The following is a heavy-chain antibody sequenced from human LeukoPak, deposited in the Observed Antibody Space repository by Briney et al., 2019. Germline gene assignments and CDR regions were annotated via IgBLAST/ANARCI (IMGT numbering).Heavy chain of an antibody. CDR3: ARADTAMVTGYYYYGMDV. CDR2: ISYDGSNK. Sequence: PGGSLRLSCAASGFTFSSYAMHWVRQAPGKGLEWVAVISYDGSNKYYADSVKGRFTISRDNSKNTLYLQMNSLRAEDTAVYYCARADTAMVTGYYYYGMDVWGQGITVTVSS. D-gene: IGHD5-18*01. V-gene: IGHV3-30*04. CDR1: GFTFSSYA. J-gene: IGHJ6*02.